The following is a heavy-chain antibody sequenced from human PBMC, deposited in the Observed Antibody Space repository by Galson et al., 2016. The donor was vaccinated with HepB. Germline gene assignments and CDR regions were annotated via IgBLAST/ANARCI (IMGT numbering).Heavy chain of an antibody. V-gene: IGHV3-23*01. CDR3: AKGGPPAWDSSGWYHFDY. D-gene: IGHD6-19*01. CDR2: ISSTGGNT. Sequence: SLRLSCAASGFTFSSSAMSWVRQAPGKGLEWVSSISSTGGNTFYADSLKGRFTISRDNSKNTLYLQMTSLRADDTAVYYCAKGGPPAWDSSGWYHFDYWGQGTLVTVSS. J-gene: IGHJ4*02. CDR1: GFTFSSSA.